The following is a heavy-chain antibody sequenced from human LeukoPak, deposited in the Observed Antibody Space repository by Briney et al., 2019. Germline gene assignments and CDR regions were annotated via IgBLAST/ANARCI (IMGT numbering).Heavy chain of an antibody. J-gene: IGHJ4*02. D-gene: IGHD2-15*01. CDR2: INAGNGNT. CDR3: ARSYCSGGRCYWYYFDY. Sequence: ASVKVSCKASGYTFTSYAIHWVRQAPGQRLEWMGWINAGNGNTKFSQKFQGRVTITRDTSASTAYMELSSLRSEDTAVYYCARSYCSGGRCYWYYFDYWGQGTLVTVSS. CDR1: GYTFTSYA. V-gene: IGHV1-3*01.